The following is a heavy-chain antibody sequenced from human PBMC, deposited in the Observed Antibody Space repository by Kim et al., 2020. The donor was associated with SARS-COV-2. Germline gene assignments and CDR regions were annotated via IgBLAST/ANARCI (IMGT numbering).Heavy chain of an antibody. V-gene: IGHV4-59*01. D-gene: IGHD3-16*01. CDR3: ARVEADLGYYFDH. CDR1: GGPIGSAS. Sequence: GGPIGSASWTWIRQSPGKGLEWIGNVHYSGSTNYSPSLKSRVTTSVDMSKNQFSLRLSSVTAADTAVYYCARVEADLGYYFDHWGQGILAT. CDR2: VHYSGST. J-gene: IGHJ4*02.